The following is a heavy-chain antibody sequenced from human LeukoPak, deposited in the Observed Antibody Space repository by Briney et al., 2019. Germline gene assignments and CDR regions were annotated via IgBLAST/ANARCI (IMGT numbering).Heavy chain of an antibody. CDR2: IYADSST. CDR1: GFTFSSYW. Sequence: PGGSLRLSCAASGFTFSSYWMHWVRQAPGKGLVWVSVIYADSSTFYTDSVKGRFTISRDNSKNTVYLQMNSLRGEDTALYYCARESTLVTPGVFDYWGQGTLVTVSS. V-gene: IGHV3-66*01. D-gene: IGHD2-21*02. CDR3: ARESTLVTPGVFDY. J-gene: IGHJ4*02.